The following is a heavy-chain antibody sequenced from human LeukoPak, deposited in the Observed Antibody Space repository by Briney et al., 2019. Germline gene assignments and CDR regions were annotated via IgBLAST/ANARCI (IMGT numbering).Heavy chain of an antibody. CDR1: GFKVSDFS. CDR2: INQDGSES. D-gene: IGHD2-21*01. V-gene: IGHV3-7*01. Sequence: GGSLRLSCAASGFKVSDFSVSWVRQAPGKGLEWVAIINQDGSESYYVDSVRGRFTISRDNVDNSLFLQMDSLRVDDTARYYCATIQYWGQGTQVTVSS. J-gene: IGHJ4*02. CDR3: ATIQY.